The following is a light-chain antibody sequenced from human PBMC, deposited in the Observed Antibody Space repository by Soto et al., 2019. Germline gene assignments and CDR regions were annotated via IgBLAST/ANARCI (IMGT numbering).Light chain of an antibody. V-gene: IGKV1-5*01. Sequence: DIQMTQSPSSLSASVGDRVTIACRASQSISTSLAWYQQKPGKAPKLLIYDASSLESGVPSRFSGSGSGTDFTLTISCLQSEDFATYYCQQYYSYPWTFGQGTKVDIK. CDR3: QQYYSYPWT. CDR1: QSISTS. J-gene: IGKJ1*01. CDR2: DAS.